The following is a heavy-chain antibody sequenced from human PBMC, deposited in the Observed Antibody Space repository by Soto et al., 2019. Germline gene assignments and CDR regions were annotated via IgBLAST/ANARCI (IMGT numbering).Heavy chain of an antibody. J-gene: IGHJ3*02. Sequence: PGGSLRLSCAVSGFTFRSSPMSWVRRAPGKGLEWVSGINGGDDSKHYAESVRGRFTIIRDNSKNTLLLQMNSLRAEDTAVYYCAKEASHLFVVVVAATEDDAFDIWGQGTMVTVSS. V-gene: IGHV3-23*01. CDR3: AKEASHLFVVVVAATEDDAFDI. CDR2: INGGDDSK. CDR1: GFTFRSSP. D-gene: IGHD2-15*01.